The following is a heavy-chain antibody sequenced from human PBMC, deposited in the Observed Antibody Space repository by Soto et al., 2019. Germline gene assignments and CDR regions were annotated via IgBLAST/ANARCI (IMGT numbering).Heavy chain of an antibody. CDR2: ISGSGGST. CDR3: AKDQYDFWSGYSHFDY. V-gene: IGHV3-23*01. Sequence: GGSLRLSCAASGFTFSSCAMSWVRQAPGKGLEWVSAISGSGGSTYYADSVKGRFTISRDNSKNTLYLQMNSLRAEDTAVYYCAKDQYDFWSGYSHFDYWGQGTLVTASS. J-gene: IGHJ4*02. D-gene: IGHD3-3*01. CDR1: GFTFSSCA.